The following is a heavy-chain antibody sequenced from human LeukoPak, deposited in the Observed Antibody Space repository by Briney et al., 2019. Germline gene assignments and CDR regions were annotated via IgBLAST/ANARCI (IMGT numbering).Heavy chain of an antibody. J-gene: IGHJ5*02. V-gene: IGHV1-2*02. CDR3: ARDVRFLEGLLYRAHWFDP. CDR2: INPNSGGT. D-gene: IGHD3-3*01. CDR1: GYTFTGYH. Sequence: ASVKVSCKASGYTFTGYHMHWVRQAPGQGLEWMGWINPNSGGTNYAQKFQGRVTMTRDTSISTAYMELSRLRSDDTAVYYCARDVRFLEGLLYRAHWFDPWGQGTLVTVSS.